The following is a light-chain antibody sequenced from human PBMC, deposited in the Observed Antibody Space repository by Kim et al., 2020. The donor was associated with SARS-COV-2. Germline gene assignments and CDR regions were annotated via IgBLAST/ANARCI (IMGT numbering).Light chain of an antibody. CDR2: GAA. Sequence: SPGESAALSSWASQSISSDLAWYQQKPRQSPRLLISGAAGRASGIPPRFSATGSGTEFSLTISSLQPEDVVVYYCQQYHHWPPLTFGGGTKVDIK. V-gene: IGKV3-15*01. J-gene: IGKJ4*01. CDR1: QSISSD. CDR3: QQYHHWPPLT.